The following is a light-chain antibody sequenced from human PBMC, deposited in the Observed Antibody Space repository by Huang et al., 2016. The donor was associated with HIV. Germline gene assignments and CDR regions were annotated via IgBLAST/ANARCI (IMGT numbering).Light chain of an antibody. CDR2: AAS. CDR3: QQLNSYPRT. V-gene: IGKV1-9*01. CDR1: QGISSY. Sequence: IQLTKSPSSLSASVGDRVTITCRASQGISSYLAWYQEKPGKAPKLLIYAASTLQSGVPSRFSGSGSGTDFTLTISSLQPEDFATYYGQQLNSYPRTFGQGTKVEIK. J-gene: IGKJ1*01.